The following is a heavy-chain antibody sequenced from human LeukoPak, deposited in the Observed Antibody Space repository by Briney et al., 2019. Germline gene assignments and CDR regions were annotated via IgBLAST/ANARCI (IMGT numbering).Heavy chain of an antibody. Sequence: WASVKVSCKASAYTFANYAISWLRQAPGQGLEWMGWISVSNGNTNYAQKLQGRVTMTTDTSTKTVYMELRSLRFDDTAMYYCARDLAGIVGATASFDPWGQGTLVTVSS. CDR3: ARDLAGIVGATASFDP. CDR1: AYTFANYA. J-gene: IGHJ5*02. CDR2: ISVSNGNT. V-gene: IGHV1-18*01. D-gene: IGHD1-26*01.